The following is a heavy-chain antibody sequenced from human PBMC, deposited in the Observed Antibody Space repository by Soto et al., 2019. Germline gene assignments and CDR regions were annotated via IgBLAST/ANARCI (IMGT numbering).Heavy chain of an antibody. CDR1: GYTFTSYD. V-gene: IGHV1-8*01. CDR2: MNPNSGNT. J-gene: IGHJ3*02. D-gene: IGHD3-3*01. CDR3: ARGPADYNFWSGYYSRGAFDI. Sequence: GASVKVSCKASGYTFTSYDINWVRQATGQGLEWMGWMNPNSGNTGYAQKFQGRVTMTRNTSISTAYMELSSPRSEDTAVYYCARGPADYNFWSGYYSRGAFDIWGQGTMVTVSS.